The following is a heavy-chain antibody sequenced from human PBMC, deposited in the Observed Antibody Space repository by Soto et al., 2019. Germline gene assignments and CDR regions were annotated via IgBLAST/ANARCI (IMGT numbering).Heavy chain of an antibody. Sequence: SVKVSCKXSGGTFSSYAISWVRQAPGQGLEWMGGIIPIFGTANYAQKFQGRVTITADESTSTAYMELSNLRSEDTAVYYCASNQGRLQFEHSVWGQGTTVTVSS. CDR2: IIPIFGTA. J-gene: IGHJ6*02. V-gene: IGHV1-69*13. CDR1: GGTFSSYA. CDR3: ASNQGRLQFEHSV. D-gene: IGHD4-4*01.